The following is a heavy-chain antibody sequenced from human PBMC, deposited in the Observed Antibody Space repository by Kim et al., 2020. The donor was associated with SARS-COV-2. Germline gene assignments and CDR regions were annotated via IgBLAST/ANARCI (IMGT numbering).Heavy chain of an antibody. CDR1: GGTFSSYA. Sequence: SVKVSCKASGGTFSSYAISWVRQAPGQGLEWMGRIIPILGIANYAQKFQGRVTITADKSTSTAYMELSSLRSEDTAVYYCARPREVVPAATGLDVWGQGTTVTVSS. CDR2: IIPILGIA. CDR3: ARPREVVPAATGLDV. V-gene: IGHV1-69*04. J-gene: IGHJ6*02. D-gene: IGHD2-2*01.